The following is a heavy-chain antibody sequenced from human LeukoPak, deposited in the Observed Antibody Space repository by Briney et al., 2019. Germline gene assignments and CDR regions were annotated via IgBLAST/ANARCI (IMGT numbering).Heavy chain of an antibody. J-gene: IGHJ4*02. CDR2: INPSGGST. D-gene: IGHD3-10*01. CDR1: GYTFTYYY. CDR3: ARDYYGSGSYYRPDY. Sequence: ASVKVSCKASGYTFTYYYMHWVRQAPGQGLEWMGIINPSGGSTSYAQKFQGRVTMTRDTSTSTVYMELSSLRSEDTAVYYCARDYYGSGSYYRPDYWGQGTWSPSPQ. V-gene: IGHV1-46*01.